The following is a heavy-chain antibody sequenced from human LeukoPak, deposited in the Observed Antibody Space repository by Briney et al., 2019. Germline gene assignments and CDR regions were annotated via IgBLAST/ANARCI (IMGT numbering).Heavy chain of an antibody. J-gene: IGHJ6*03. CDR3: AKATTTTSYMDV. Sequence: GGSLRLSCAASGFTFDDYAMHWVRQAPGKGLEWVSGISWNSGSIGYADSVKGRFTISRDNAKNSLYLQMNSLSAEDMALYYCAKATTTTSYMDVWGKGTTVTVSS. D-gene: IGHD1-14*01. CDR1: GFTFDDYA. V-gene: IGHV3-9*03. CDR2: ISWNSGSI.